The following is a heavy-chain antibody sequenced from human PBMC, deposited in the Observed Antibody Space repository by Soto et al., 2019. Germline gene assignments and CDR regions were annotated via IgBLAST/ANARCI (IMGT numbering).Heavy chain of an antibody. Sequence: SVKVSCKASGGTFSSYAISWVRQAPGQGLEWMGGIIPIFGTANYAQKFQGRVTITADESTSTAYMELSSLRSEDTAVYYCARAPYYYDSSGYYFDYWGQGTLVTVSS. V-gene: IGHV1-69*13. D-gene: IGHD3-22*01. CDR2: IIPIFGTA. CDR1: GGTFSSYA. CDR3: ARAPYYYDSSGYYFDY. J-gene: IGHJ4*02.